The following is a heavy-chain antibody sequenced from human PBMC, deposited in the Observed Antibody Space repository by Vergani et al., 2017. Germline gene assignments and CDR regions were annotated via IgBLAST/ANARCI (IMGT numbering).Heavy chain of an antibody. D-gene: IGHD3-10*01. CDR2: IRSKANSYAT. Sequence: EVQLVESGGGLVQPGGSLKLSCAASGFTFSGSAMHWVRQASGKGLEWVGRIRSKANSYATAYAASVKGRFTISRDDSKNTAYLQMNSLKTEDTAVYYCARGIYGSGSYDDAFDIWGQGTMVTVSS. V-gene: IGHV3-73*02. J-gene: IGHJ3*02. CDR1: GFTFSGSA. CDR3: ARGIYGSGSYDDAFDI.